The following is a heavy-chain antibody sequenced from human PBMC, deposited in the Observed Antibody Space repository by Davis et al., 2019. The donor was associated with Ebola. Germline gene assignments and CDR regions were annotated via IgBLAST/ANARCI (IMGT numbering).Heavy chain of an antibody. CDR3: ARGRYSYGYFDY. CDR1: GGSISSGGYY. J-gene: IGHJ4*02. D-gene: IGHD5-18*01. Sequence: SETLSLTCTVSGGSISSGGYYWSWIRQHPGKGLEWIGYIYYSGSTYYNPSLKSRVTISVDTSKNQFSLKLSSVTAADTAVYYCARGRYSYGYFDYWGQGTLVTVSP. CDR2: IYYSGST. V-gene: IGHV4-31*03.